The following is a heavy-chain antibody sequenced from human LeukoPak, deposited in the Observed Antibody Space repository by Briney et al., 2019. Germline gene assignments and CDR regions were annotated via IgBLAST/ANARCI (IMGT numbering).Heavy chain of an antibody. V-gene: IGHV3-23*01. J-gene: IGHJ5*02. D-gene: IGHD1-26*01. Sequence: ETLCLTCAVYGESFSGYYWSWIRQAPGKGLEWVSLISGTGGNTYYADSVKGRFTISRDNSKNTLYLQMNSQRAEDTAVYYCAKDCERLVGVHRWADWFDPSGQGSLVTVSS. CDR2: ISGTGGNT. CDR1: GESFSGYY. CDR3: AKDCERLVGVHRWADWFDP.